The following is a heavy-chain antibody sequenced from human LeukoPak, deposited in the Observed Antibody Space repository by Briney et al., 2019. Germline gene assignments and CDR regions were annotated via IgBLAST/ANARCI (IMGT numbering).Heavy chain of an antibody. CDR1: GFTFSSYS. D-gene: IGHD2-2*01. V-gene: IGHV3-48*02. CDR3: TSRYCTTTNCYSFDN. CDR2: ISSSSSSI. J-gene: IGHJ3*02. Sequence: PGGSLRLSCAASGFTFSSYSMNWVRQAPGKGLEWVSYISSSSSSIYYADSVKGRFTISRDNAKNSLYLQMNSLRDADTAVYYCTSRYCTTTNCYSFDNWGHGTLVTVSS.